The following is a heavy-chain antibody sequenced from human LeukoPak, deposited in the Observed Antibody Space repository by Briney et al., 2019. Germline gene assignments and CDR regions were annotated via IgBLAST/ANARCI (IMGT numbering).Heavy chain of an antibody. D-gene: IGHD3-10*01. V-gene: IGHV3-13*04. CDR3: ARGSGQNFDY. J-gene: IGHJ4*02. Sequence: GRSLRLSCAASGFTFSSYDMHWVRQAAGTGLEWVSAIGTAGDTYYPGSVRGRFTISRENAKNSLYLQMNSLRAGDTAVYYCARGSGQNFDYWGQGTLVTVSS. CDR1: GFTFSSYD. CDR2: IGTAGDT.